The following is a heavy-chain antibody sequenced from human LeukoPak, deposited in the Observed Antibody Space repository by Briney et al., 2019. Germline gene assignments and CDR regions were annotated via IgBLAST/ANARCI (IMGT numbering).Heavy chain of an antibody. Sequence: SETLSLTCAVYGGSFIGYYWSWIRQPPGKGLEWIGEINHSGSTNYNPPLKSRVTISVDTSKNQFSLKLSSVTAADTAVYYCARGLIVGAPDYWGQGTLVTVSS. CDR3: ARGLIVGAPDY. V-gene: IGHV4-34*01. D-gene: IGHD1-26*01. CDR2: INHSGST. J-gene: IGHJ4*02. CDR1: GGSFIGYY.